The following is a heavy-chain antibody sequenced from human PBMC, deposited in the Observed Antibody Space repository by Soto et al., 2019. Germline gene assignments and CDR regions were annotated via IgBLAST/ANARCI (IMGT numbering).Heavy chain of an antibody. V-gene: IGHV3-23*01. CDR1: GFTFSSYA. Sequence: EVQLLGSGGGLVQPGGSLRLYCAASGFTFSSYAMSWVRQAPGKGLEWVSAISGSGVSTYYADSVKGRFTISRDNSKNTLYLQMNSLRAEDTAVYYCAKEHHYSSSWSECDYWGQGTLVTVSS. J-gene: IGHJ4*02. D-gene: IGHD6-13*01. CDR3: AKEHHYSSSWSECDY. CDR2: ISGSGVST.